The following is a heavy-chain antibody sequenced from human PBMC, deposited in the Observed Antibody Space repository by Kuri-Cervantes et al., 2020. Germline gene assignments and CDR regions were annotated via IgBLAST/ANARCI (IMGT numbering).Heavy chain of an antibody. V-gene: IGHV3-9*01. CDR2: ISWNSGSI. CDR3: AKGGTYYGSGSYYPPSPHFDY. J-gene: IGHJ4*02. Sequence: SLKISCAASGFTFDDYAMHWVRQAPGKGLEWVSGISWNSGSIGYADSVKGRFTISRDNAKNSLYLQMNSLRAEDTALYYCAKGGTYYGSGSYYPPSPHFDYWGQGTLVTVSS. D-gene: IGHD3-10*01. CDR1: GFTFDDYA.